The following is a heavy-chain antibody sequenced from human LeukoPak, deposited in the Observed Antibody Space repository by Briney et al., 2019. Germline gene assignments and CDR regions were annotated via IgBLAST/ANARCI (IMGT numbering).Heavy chain of an antibody. J-gene: IGHJ5*02. D-gene: IGHD6-19*01. CDR2: INHSGST. V-gene: IGHV4-34*01. CDR1: GGSFSGYY. CDR3: ARDSSGWSRSHWFDP. Sequence: SETLSLTCAVYGGSFSGYYWSWIRQPPGKGLEWIGEINHSGSTNYNPSLKSRVTISVDTSKNQFSLKLSSVTAAVTAVYYCARDSSGWSRSHWFDPWGQGTLVTVSS.